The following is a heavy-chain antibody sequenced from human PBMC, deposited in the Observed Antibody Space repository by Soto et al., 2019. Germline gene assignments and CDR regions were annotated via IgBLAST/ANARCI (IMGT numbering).Heavy chain of an antibody. J-gene: IGHJ5*02. CDR2: INAGNGNT. CDR1: GYTFTSYA. Sequence: QVQLVQSGAEEKKPGASVKVSCKASGYTFTSYAMHWVRQAPGQRLEWMGWINAGNGNTKYSQKFQGRVTITRDTSASTAYMELSSLRSEDTAVYYCATLMVVATMEGRDWFDPWGQGTLVTVSS. CDR3: ATLMVVATMEGRDWFDP. V-gene: IGHV1-3*05. D-gene: IGHD5-12*01.